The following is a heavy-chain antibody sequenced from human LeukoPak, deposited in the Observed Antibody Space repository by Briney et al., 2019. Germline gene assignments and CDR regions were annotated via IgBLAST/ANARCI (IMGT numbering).Heavy chain of an antibody. CDR3: ATPFGVVVQAFDY. V-gene: IGHV4-59*08. J-gene: IGHJ4*02. CDR1: GGSISSYY. CDR2: IFYSGST. D-gene: IGHD2-15*01. Sequence: SETLSLTCTVSGGSISSYYWSWIRQPPGKGLEWIGYIFYSGSTNYNPSLKSRVTISVDTSKNQFSLKLSSVTAADTAVYYCATPFGVVVQAFDYWGQGTLVTVSS.